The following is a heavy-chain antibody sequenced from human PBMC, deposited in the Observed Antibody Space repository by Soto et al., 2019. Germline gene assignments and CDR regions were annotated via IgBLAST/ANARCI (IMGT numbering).Heavy chain of an antibody. CDR2: IRSKAYGATT. J-gene: IGHJ6*02. V-gene: IGHV3-49*03. Sequence: LRLYCVASGLTFGDYTMSWFRQAPGGGLEWVSFIRSKAYGATTEYAASVKGRFTTSRDDSKSIAYLQMNSLKSEDTAVYYCARVLSSSYNDDFYVMDCWGQGTTDT. CDR3: ARVLSSSYNDDFYVMDC. CDR1: GLTFGDYT. D-gene: IGHD4-17*01.